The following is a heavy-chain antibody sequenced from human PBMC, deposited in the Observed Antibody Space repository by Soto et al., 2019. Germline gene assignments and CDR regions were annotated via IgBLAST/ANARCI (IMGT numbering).Heavy chain of an antibody. D-gene: IGHD3-10*01. V-gene: IGHV4-59*08. CDR1: GGSISSYY. CDR2: IYYSGST. CDR3: ARMVRGVIIDYYYYGMDV. J-gene: IGHJ6*02. Sequence: SETLSLTCTVSGGSISSYYWSWIRQPPGKGLEWIGYIYYSGSTNYNPSLKSRVTISVDTSKNQFSLRLSSVTAADTAVYYCARMVRGVIIDYYYYGMDVWGQGTTVT.